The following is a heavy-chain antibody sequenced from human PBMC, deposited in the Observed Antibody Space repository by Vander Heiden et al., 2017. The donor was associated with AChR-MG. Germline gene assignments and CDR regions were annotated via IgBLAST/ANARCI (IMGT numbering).Heavy chain of an antibody. Sequence: EVKLVESGGGLVPPGRSLRPSCAASGFTFDDYAMHWVRQAPGKGLEWVSGISWNSGSIGYADSVKGRFTISRDNAKNSLYLQMNSLRAEDTALYYCAKSFDGAIDYWGQGTLVTVSS. CDR1: GFTFDDYA. CDR3: AKSFDGAIDY. V-gene: IGHV3-9*01. J-gene: IGHJ4*02. CDR2: ISWNSGSI. D-gene: IGHD1-26*01.